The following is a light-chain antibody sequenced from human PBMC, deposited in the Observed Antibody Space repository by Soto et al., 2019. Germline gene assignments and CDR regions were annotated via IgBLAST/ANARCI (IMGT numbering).Light chain of an antibody. V-gene: IGKV1-9*01. CDR3: QQLNTYPLT. CDR1: QGITSF. Sequence: DIQLTQSPSFLSASVRDRVSITCRASQGITSFLAWYQQIPGKAPKLLIYTASTLQSGVPPRFSGSGSGTEFTLTISSLQPEDVGTYHCQQLNTYPLTVGGGTRVAIK. CDR2: TAS. J-gene: IGKJ4*01.